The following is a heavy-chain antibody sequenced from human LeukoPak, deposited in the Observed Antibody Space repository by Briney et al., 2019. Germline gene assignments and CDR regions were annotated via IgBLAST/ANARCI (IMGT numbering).Heavy chain of an antibody. V-gene: IGHV4-34*01. J-gene: IGHJ5*02. CDR3: ARYNWNYASPWFDP. Sequence: SETLSLTCAVYGGSFSGYYWSWIRQPPGKGLEWVGEINHSGSTNYNPSLKSRVTISVDTSKNQFSLKLSSVTAADTAVYYCARYNWNYASPWFDPWGQGTLVTVSS. CDR1: GGSFSGYY. CDR2: INHSGST. D-gene: IGHD1-7*01.